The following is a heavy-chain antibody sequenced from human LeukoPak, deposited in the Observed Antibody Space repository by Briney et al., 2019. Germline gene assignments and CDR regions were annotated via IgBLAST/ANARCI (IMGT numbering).Heavy chain of an antibody. CDR1: GYTFTVNY. Sequence: VSVKVSCKASGYTFTVNYIHWVRQAPGQGLEWMGWINPITGDTNYAQNFHGRVTMTRDTSISTAYMELSRLTSDDTAVYYCARSRDVGEDYWGQGTLVSVSS. CDR2: INPITGDT. CDR3: ARSRDVGEDY. D-gene: IGHD3-16*01. J-gene: IGHJ4*02. V-gene: IGHV1-2*02.